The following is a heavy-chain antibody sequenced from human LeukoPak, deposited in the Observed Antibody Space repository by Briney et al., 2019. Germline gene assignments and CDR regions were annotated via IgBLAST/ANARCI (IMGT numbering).Heavy chain of an antibody. Sequence: GGSLRLSCAASGFTFSNYGMHWVRQAPGKGLEWVALISFDGSQKYYADSVKGRFTISRDNSKNTLYLQMNSLRAEDTAVYYCVQWLAKFDYWGQGTLVTVSS. CDR1: GFTFSNYG. CDR3: VQWLAKFDY. D-gene: IGHD6-19*01. CDR2: ISFDGSQK. J-gene: IGHJ4*02. V-gene: IGHV3-30*02.